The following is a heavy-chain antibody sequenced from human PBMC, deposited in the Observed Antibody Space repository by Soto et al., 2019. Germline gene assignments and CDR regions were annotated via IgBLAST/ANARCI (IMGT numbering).Heavy chain of an antibody. D-gene: IGHD2-15*01. J-gene: IGHJ6*02. V-gene: IGHV5-10-1*01. CDR1: GYSFTSYC. Sequence: RGESLKISCKGSGYSFTSYCISWVRQMPGKGLEWMGRIDPSDSYTNYSPSFQGHVTISADKSISTAYLQWSSLKASDTAMYYCARRYYCSGGSCSFPYGMDVWGQGTTVTVS. CDR3: ARRYYCSGGSCSFPYGMDV. CDR2: IDPSDSYT.